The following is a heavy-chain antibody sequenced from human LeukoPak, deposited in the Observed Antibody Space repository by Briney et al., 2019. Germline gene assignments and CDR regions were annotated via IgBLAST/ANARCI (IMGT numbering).Heavy chain of an antibody. CDR1: GFTFSSYA. CDR2: ISYAGSSS. Sequence: GGSLRLSCAASGFTFSSYAMTWVRQAPGKGLEWVSTISYAGSSSYYADSVKGRFTISRDNSKNTLYLQMGSLRAEDTAIDYRGKDSRTGGPRAFDSWGQGTLVTVSS. V-gene: IGHV3-23*01. CDR3: GKDSRTGGPRAFDS. J-gene: IGHJ4*02. D-gene: IGHD2-8*02.